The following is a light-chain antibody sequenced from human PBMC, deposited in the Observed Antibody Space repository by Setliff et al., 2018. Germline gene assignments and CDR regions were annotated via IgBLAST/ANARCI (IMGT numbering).Light chain of an antibody. V-gene: IGLV1-44*01. CDR1: GSNIGRYT. J-gene: IGLJ1*01. Sequence: QSVLTQPPSASGTPGQRVTISCSGSGSNIGRYTVNWYQQLPGTAPKLLIYTNSQRPSGVPDRFSGSKSGTSGSLAISGLQSEDEADYYCAAWDDSLLGYVFGTGTKVTV. CDR3: AAWDDSLLGYV. CDR2: TNS.